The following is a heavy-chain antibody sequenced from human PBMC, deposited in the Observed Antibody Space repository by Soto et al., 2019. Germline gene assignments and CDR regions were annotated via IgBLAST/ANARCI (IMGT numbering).Heavy chain of an antibody. CDR2: IKATAYGGTT. Sequence: EVQLVESGGGLVKPTGSLRLSYVVYNMTFTYAWMSWVRQAPGKGLEWVGRIKATAYGGTTDYAAPVKGRFSISRDDSKNTLYLEMKSLRTEDTATYFCTTDDTSGYYFQYWGLGTLVTVSS. J-gene: IGHJ4*02. CDR3: TTDDTSGYYFQY. D-gene: IGHD3-22*01. CDR1: NMTFTYAW. V-gene: IGHV3-15*01.